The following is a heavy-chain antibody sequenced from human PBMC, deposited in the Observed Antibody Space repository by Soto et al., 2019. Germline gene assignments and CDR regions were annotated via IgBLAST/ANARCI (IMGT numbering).Heavy chain of an antibody. V-gene: IGHV6-1*01. D-gene: IGHD3-10*01. J-gene: IGHJ6*02. Sequence: QTLSLTRVSSGGSVCSNSAAGNWIRQSASRGREWLGRTYYKSGWNNDYALSVKSRVAINPDTSKNQFSLHLDSVTPEDTAVYYCAGVTWFRGLDVWGQGTPVTVSS. CDR2: TYYKSGWNN. CDR1: GGSVCSNSAA. CDR3: AGVTWFRGLDV.